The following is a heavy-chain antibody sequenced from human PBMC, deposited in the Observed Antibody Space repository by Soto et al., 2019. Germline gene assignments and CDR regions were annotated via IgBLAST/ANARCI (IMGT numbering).Heavy chain of an antibody. J-gene: IGHJ3*02. CDR1: GYSFTSYR. CDR3: ARHLTEINYVDKGPNDAFYI. V-gene: IGHV5-51*01. Sequence: PGSSLKIPCTGSGYSFTSYRIGWVRQVPGKGPEWMGVIYPGDSDTRYSPSFQGQVTIAAGKSISTAYLQWNSLKASDTASYYCARHLTEINYVDKGPNDAFYIWGQGTMVTVS. CDR2: IYPGDSDT. D-gene: IGHD3-10*02.